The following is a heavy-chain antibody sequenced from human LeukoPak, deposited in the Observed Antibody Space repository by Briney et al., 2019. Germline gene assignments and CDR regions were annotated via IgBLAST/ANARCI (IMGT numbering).Heavy chain of an antibody. CDR1: GYTLTELS. CDR3: ARVSAAAGPSFDY. D-gene: IGHD6-13*01. V-gene: IGHV1-24*01. Sequence: ASVKVSCKVSGYTLTELSMHWVRQAPGKGLEWMGGFDPEDGETIYAQKFQGRVTITTDESTSTAYMELSSLRSEDTAVYYCARVSAAAGPSFDYWGQGTLVTVSS. CDR2: FDPEDGET. J-gene: IGHJ4*02.